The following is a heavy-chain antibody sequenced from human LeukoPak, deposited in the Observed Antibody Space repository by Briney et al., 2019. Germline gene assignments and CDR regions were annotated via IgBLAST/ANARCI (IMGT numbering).Heavy chain of an antibody. D-gene: IGHD3-3*01. CDR2: IYYSGST. Sequence: PSETLSLTCTVSGGSTSSYYWSWIRQPPGKGLEWIGYIYYSGSTNYNPSLKSRVTISVDTSKNQFSLKLSSVTAADTAVYYCARGALFWSGYHAYFDYWGQGTLVTVSS. J-gene: IGHJ4*02. V-gene: IGHV4-59*01. CDR1: GGSTSSYY. CDR3: ARGALFWSGYHAYFDY.